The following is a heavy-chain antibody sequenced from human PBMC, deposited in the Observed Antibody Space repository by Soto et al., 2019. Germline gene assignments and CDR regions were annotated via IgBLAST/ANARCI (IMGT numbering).Heavy chain of an antibody. Sequence: ESGGGLVQPGGSLRLSCAGSGFTFSDYWMSWARQAPGKGLEWVANIKYDGSEEYYVDSVRGRFTISRDNAMNSLHLQMNSLRADEPALYYRARFASGQSGLTWGQGTLVTVSS. CDR3: ARFASGQSGLT. CDR1: GFTFSDYW. V-gene: IGHV3-7*05. D-gene: IGHD5-12*01. J-gene: IGHJ5*02. CDR2: IKYDGSEE.